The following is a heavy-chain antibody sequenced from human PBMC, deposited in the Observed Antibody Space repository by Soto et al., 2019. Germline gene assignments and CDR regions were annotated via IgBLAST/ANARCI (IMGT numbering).Heavy chain of an antibody. Sequence: QVQLVQSGAEVKKPGASVKVSCKASGYTFTSYGITWVRQAPGQGLEWMGWISAYNGNTNYAQKLRGRVTMTTDTSTSTAYMELRSLRSDDTAVYYCARGDLGYCSSTSCYNRYYYYGMDVWGQGTTVTVSS. J-gene: IGHJ6*02. V-gene: IGHV1-18*01. D-gene: IGHD2-2*02. CDR1: GYTFTSYG. CDR2: ISAYNGNT. CDR3: ARGDLGYCSSTSCYNRYYYYGMDV.